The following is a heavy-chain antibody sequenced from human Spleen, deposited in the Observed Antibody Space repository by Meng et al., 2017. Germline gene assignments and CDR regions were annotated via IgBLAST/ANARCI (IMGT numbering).Heavy chain of an antibody. J-gene: IGHJ4*01. Sequence: EVEVEESWGGLVKPGGSLRVSCAVSGVTVRNAWIAWVRQGHGKGRGWIGRMKSNVDGGTVDYAAAVKGRFFISRDDSENTFYLQMNSLKTEDTAVYYCSGHVDYWGHGTLVTVSS. CDR3: SGHVDY. V-gene: IGHV3-15*01. CDR2: MKSNVDGGTV. CDR1: GVTVRNAW.